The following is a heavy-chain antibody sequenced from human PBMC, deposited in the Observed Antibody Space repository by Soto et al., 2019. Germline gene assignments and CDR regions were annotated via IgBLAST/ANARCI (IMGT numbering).Heavy chain of an antibody. D-gene: IGHD3-10*02. CDR2: INAGNGNT. CDR3: ARGGVDVQYYYYGMDV. V-gene: IGHV1-3*01. CDR1: GYTFTSYA. Sequence: QVQLVQSGAEAKKPGASVKVSCKAPGYTFTSYAMHWVRQAPGQRLEWMGWINAGNGNTKYSQKFQGRVTITRDTSESTDYMELSSLRSEDTAVYYCARGGVDVQYYYYGMDVWGQGTKVTVSS. J-gene: IGHJ6*02.